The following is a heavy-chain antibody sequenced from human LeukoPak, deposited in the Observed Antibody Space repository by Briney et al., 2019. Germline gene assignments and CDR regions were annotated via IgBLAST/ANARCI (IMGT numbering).Heavy chain of an antibody. CDR3: ARLTTPSP. Sequence: SETLSLTCAVYGGSFSGYYWSWIRQPPGKGLEWIGELNHSGSTNYNPSLKSQVTISIDTSKNQFSLKLSSVTAADTAVYYCARLTTPSPWGQGTLVTVSS. D-gene: IGHD4-11*01. CDR2: LNHSGST. V-gene: IGHV4-34*01. J-gene: IGHJ5*02. CDR1: GGSFSGYY.